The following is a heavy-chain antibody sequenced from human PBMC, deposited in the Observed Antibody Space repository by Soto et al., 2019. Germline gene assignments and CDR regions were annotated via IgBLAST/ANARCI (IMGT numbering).Heavy chain of an antibody. V-gene: IGHV4-30-4*01. Sequence: QVQLQESGPGLARPSQTLSLTCTVSGDSISSADYYWSWIRQTPGKGLEWIGHIFYSGTTYCNPSLKSRLTISVDTSKNHFSLGLTSVTAADTAVYYCARDLWVEPELYYYGMDVWGQGTTVTVSS. CDR1: GDSISSADYY. D-gene: IGHD1-1*01. CDR2: IFYSGTT. CDR3: ARDLWVEPELYYYGMDV. J-gene: IGHJ6*02.